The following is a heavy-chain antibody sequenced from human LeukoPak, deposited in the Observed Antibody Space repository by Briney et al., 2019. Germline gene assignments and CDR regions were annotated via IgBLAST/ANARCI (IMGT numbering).Heavy chain of an antibody. Sequence: SVKVSCKASGFTFTSSAMQWVRQARGQRLEWIGWIVVGSGNTNYAQKFQERVTITRDMSTSTAYMELSSLRSEDTAVYYCAAADCSSTSCYDYYHYYGMDVWGQGTTVTVSS. J-gene: IGHJ6*02. CDR2: IVVGSGNT. V-gene: IGHV1-58*02. CDR1: GFTFTSSA. D-gene: IGHD2-2*01. CDR3: AAADCSSTSCYDYYHYYGMDV.